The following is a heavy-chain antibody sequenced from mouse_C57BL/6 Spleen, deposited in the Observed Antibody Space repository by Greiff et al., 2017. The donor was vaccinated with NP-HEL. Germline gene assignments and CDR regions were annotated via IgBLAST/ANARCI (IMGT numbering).Heavy chain of an antibody. V-gene: IGHV1-69*01. CDR3: ARGGDSTTVVAGFDY. CDR2: IDPSDSYT. J-gene: IGHJ2*01. CDR1: GYTFTSYW. D-gene: IGHD1-1*01. Sequence: QVQLQQPGAELVMPGASVKLSCKASGYTFTSYWMHWVKQRPGQGLEWIGEIDPSDSYTNYNQKFKGKSTLTVDKSSSTAYMQLSSLTSEDSAVYYCARGGDSTTVVAGFDYWGQGTTLTVSS.